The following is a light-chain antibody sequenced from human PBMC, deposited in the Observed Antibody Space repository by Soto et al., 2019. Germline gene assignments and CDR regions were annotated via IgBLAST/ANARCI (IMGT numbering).Light chain of an antibody. J-gene: IGLJ1*01. V-gene: IGLV1-47*01. Sequence: QSVLTQPPSASGTPGQRVTISCSGSTSNIGKNFVYWYQQLPGMAPRLLIYKNDQRPSGVPDRFSGSKSGTSASLAISGVRSEDVSDYFCAVWDDSLTAYLFGSGTNVTVL. CDR3: AVWDDSLTAYL. CDR2: KND. CDR1: TSNIGKNF.